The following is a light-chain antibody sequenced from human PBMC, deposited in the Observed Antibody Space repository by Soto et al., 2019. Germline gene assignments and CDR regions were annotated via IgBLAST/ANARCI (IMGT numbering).Light chain of an antibody. J-gene: IGLJ3*02. CDR1: SSDIGGYNY. CDR2: EVT. CDR3: SSYTSSSTWV. Sequence: QSALTQPASVSGSPGQSITISCTGTSSDIGGYNYVSWYQQYPGKAPNLIIYEVTNRPSGISYRFSGSKSGNTASLTISGLQAEDESDYYCSSYTSSSTWVFGGGTKLTVL. V-gene: IGLV2-14*01.